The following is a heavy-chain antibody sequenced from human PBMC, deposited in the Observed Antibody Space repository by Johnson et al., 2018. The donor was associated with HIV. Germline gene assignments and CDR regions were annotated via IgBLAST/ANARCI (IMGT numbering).Heavy chain of an antibody. V-gene: IGHV3-30*04. CDR3: ARVPSRSSWYTAFDI. J-gene: IGHJ3*02. Sequence: QVQLVESGGGVVQPGRSLRLACAASGFTLSSYAMHWVRQAPGKGLEWVAVISDDGNNQYYAHSVKGRFTVSRDNSKNTLYLQMNSLRADDTAVYYCARVPSRSSWYTAFDIWGQGTMVTVSS. D-gene: IGHD6-13*01. CDR2: ISDDGNNQ. CDR1: GFTLSSYA.